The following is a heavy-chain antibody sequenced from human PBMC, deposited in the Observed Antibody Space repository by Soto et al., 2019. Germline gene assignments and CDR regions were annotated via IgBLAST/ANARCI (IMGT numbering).Heavy chain of an antibody. CDR2: ISSSSSYI. CDR3: XKDIVATIREGIGGY. Sequence: EVQLVESGGGLVKPGGSLRLSCAASGFTFSSYSMNWVRQAPGKGLEWVSSISSSSSYIYYAASVKVRFTISRDNAKNSXXXQMXXXXXXXXXXXXXXKDIVATIREGIGGYWGQGTLVTVSS. D-gene: IGHD5-12*01. CDR1: GFTFSSYS. V-gene: IGHV3-21*01. J-gene: IGHJ4*02.